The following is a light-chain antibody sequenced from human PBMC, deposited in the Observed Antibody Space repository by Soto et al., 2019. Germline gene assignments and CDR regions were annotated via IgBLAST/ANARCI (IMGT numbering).Light chain of an antibody. CDR2: GAS. Sequence: EIVLTQSPGTLSLSPGETATLSCRASQTIGNFFLFWYQQKPGQAPRLLIYGASSRATGIPDRFSGSGSGTDFTLTINRLEPEDFAVYYCHQYSSAPYTFGQGTNLEIK. J-gene: IGKJ2*01. V-gene: IGKV3-20*01. CDR3: HQYSSAPYT. CDR1: QTIGNFF.